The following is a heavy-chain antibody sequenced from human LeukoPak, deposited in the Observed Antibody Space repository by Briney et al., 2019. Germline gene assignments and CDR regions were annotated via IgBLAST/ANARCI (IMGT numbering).Heavy chain of an antibody. Sequence: GGSLRLSSAAYGFTFSSYSMNWVRQAPGKGLEWDSYISSSSSTIYYADSVKGRFTISRDNAKNSLYLQMNSLRAEDTAVYYCARTYYYDSSGYSDYWGQGTLVTVSS. CDR3: ARTYYYDSSGYSDY. CDR1: GFTFSSYS. V-gene: IGHV3-48*04. CDR2: ISSSSSTI. D-gene: IGHD3-22*01. J-gene: IGHJ4*02.